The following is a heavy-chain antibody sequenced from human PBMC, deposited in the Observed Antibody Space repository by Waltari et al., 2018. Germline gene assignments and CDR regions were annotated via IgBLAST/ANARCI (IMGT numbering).Heavy chain of an antibody. CDR2: ISSSGDIV. V-gene: IGHV3-48*03. D-gene: IGHD1-1*01. CDR3: VRVPPDNQRFDY. J-gene: IGHJ4*02. Sequence: EVQVVEYGGGLVQPGGSRRLSCAASGFPFSTYEMNWVRQSPGKGLEWVSYISSSGDIVYYADSVRGRFTISRDNARNSLFLQMNSLRAEDTAIYYCVRVPPDNQRFDYWGQGTVVTVSS. CDR1: GFPFSTYE.